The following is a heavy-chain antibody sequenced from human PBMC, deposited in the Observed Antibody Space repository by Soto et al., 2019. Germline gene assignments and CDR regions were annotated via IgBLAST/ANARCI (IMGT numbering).Heavy chain of an antibody. J-gene: IGHJ3*01. CDR2: FKHTTDGGIK. CDR1: DDFTFSNAW. Sequence: GSLRLSCIASDDFTFSNAWVNWVRQAPGKGLEWVGRFKHTTDGGIKHYAAPVEGRFTISRDDSLRVLFLQMNSLKTEDTAVYYCATDVKTGLDAFDVWGQGTMVTVSS. CDR3: ATDVKTGLDAFDV. D-gene: IGHD3-9*01. V-gene: IGHV3-15*07.